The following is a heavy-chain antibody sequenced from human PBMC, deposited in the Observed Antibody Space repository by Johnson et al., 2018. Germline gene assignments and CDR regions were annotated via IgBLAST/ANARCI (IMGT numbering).Heavy chain of an antibody. Sequence: QVQLVESGAEVKKHGASVKVCCKASGYTFTSYDINWVRQATGQGLEWMGWMNPNSGNTGYAQKFPGRDTMTRNTSISTAYMELSSLGSEDTAVYYCARSHLGGSTGYYGMDVWGQGTTVTVSS. CDR1: GYTFTSYD. J-gene: IGHJ6*02. V-gene: IGHV1-8*01. CDR3: ARSHLGGSTGYYGMDV. D-gene: IGHD1-26*01. CDR2: MNPNSGNT.